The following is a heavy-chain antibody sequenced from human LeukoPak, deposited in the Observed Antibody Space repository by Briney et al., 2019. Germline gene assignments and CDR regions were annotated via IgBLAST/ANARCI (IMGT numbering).Heavy chain of an antibody. V-gene: IGHV6-1*01. CDR3: ARRLTQYDCFDP. Sequence: SQTLSLTCAISGDSVSSNSVTWNWIRQSPSRGLEWLGRTYYRSTWYNDYAASVRGRITVNPDTSKNQFSLHLNSVAPEDTAVYYCARRLTQYDCFDPWGQGILVTVSS. J-gene: IGHJ5*02. D-gene: IGHD2-2*01. CDR2: TYYRSTWYN. CDR1: GDSVSSNSVT.